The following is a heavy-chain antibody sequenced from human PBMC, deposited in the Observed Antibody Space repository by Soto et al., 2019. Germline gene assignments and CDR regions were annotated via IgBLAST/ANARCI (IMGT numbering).Heavy chain of an antibody. CDR2: ISGSGGST. CDR1: GFTFSSYA. V-gene: IGHV3-23*01. D-gene: IGHD3-16*01. J-gene: IGHJ5*02. Sequence: GGSLRLSCAASGFTFSSYAMSWVRQAPGKGLEWVSAISGSGGSTYYADSVKGRFTISRDNSKNTLYLQMNSLRAEDTAVYYCAKDLIPGGDSRGVSDPWGQGTLVTVSS. CDR3: AKDLIPGGDSRGVSDP.